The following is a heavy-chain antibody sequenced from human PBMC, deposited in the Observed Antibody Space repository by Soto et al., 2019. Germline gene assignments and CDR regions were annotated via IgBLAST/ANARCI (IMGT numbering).Heavy chain of an antibody. V-gene: IGHV3-13*05. CDR2: LGAADDP. J-gene: IGHJ4*02. D-gene: IGHD3-10*01. CDR1: GFSFRDYD. CDR3: VRGGHGSGSYLGSY. Sequence: EVQLVESGGGSVQSGGSLRLSCAASGFSFRDYDMHWVRQPTGKGLEWVSGLGAADDPYYLGSVKGRFSVSRDNAQNSLYLQMNSLRAEDTAVYYCVRGGHGSGSYLGSYWGQGILVTVSS.